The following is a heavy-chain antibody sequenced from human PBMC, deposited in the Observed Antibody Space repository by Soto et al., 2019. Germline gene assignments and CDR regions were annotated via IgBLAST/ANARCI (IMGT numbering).Heavy chain of an antibody. Sequence: RALLRSSEACGCTHRNDWLCWVRPATGKGLEWVANIKQDGSTIYYADSVKGRFTISRDNAKNSLYLQMTRLRDEDTAVYYCARVLVVGVAATKDDAFDIWGKGTTGVVSS. J-gene: IGHJ3*02. CDR3: ARVLVVGVAATKDDAFDI. V-gene: IGHV3-7*01. D-gene: IGHD2-15*01. CDR1: GCTHRNDW. CDR2: IKQDGSTI.